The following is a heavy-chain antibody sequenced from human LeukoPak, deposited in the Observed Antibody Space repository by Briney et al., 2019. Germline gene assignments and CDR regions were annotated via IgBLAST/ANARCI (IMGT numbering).Heavy chain of an antibody. CDR3: ATGTSYRDSFDV. D-gene: IGHD3/OR15-3a*01. V-gene: IGHV1-69*11. Sequence: SVKVSCKASGGTFSTYPINWVRQAPGQGLEWMGRIIPILSQSNYAQKFQGTVSITADEFTDTAYMELSSLRSKDTAVYYCATGTSYRDSFDVWGQGTMVTVSS. CDR1: GGTFSTYP. CDR2: IIPILSQS. J-gene: IGHJ3*01.